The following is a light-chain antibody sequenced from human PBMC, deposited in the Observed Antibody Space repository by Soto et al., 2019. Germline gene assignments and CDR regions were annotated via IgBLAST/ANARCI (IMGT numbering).Light chain of an antibody. J-gene: IGKJ1*01. CDR1: QSVLYSSNNKNS. V-gene: IGKV4-1*01. Sequence: DIVMTQSPDSLAVSLGERATINCKSSQSVLYSSNNKNSVAWYQQKPGQPPQLLIYWASTRESGVPDRFSGSESGTDFTLTISSLQAEDVAVYYCQQYYTTPTWTFGQGTKVDIK. CDR3: QQYYTTPTWT. CDR2: WAS.